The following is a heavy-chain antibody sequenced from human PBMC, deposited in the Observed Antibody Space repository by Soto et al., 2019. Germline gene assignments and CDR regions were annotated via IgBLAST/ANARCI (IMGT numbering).Heavy chain of an antibody. CDR2: ISYDGSNK. J-gene: IGHJ6*02. V-gene: IGHV3-30-3*01. CDR3: ATKGGVPTATTYYHNFGMDA. CDR1: GFTFSSYA. D-gene: IGHD4-17*01. Sequence: QVQLVESGGGVVQPGRSLRLSCAASGFTFSSYAMHWVRQAPGKGLEWVAVISYDGSNKYYADSVKGRFTISRDNSKNTVYLQMNSRRAEDTAVYYCATKGGVPTATTYYHNFGMDAWGQGTTGTFSS.